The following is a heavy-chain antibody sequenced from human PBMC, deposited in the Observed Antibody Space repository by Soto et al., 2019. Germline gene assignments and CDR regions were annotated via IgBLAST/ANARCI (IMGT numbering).Heavy chain of an antibody. J-gene: IGHJ6*02. CDR1: GFTISKNY. CDR2: LDPGRYT. Sequence: EVQLVESGGGLVQPGGSLRLSCAASGFTISKNYMNWVRQSPGTGLEWVSVLDPGRYTYYADSVKGRFTVARDNFKNTLYLQMNSLRAEDTAIYYCARAQDGSNWFGMDVWGQGTTVTVSS. D-gene: IGHD6-13*01. V-gene: IGHV3-53*04. CDR3: ARAQDGSNWFGMDV.